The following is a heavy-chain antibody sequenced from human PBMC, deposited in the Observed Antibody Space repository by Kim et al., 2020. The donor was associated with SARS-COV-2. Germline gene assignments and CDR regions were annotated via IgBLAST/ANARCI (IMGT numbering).Heavy chain of an antibody. V-gene: IGHV4-59*01. Sequence: TNYNPSLKSRVTISVDTSKNQFSLKLSSVTAADTAVYYCASERGSSFDYWGQGTLVTVSS. D-gene: IGHD6-6*01. J-gene: IGHJ4*02. CDR3: ASERGSSFDY. CDR2: T.